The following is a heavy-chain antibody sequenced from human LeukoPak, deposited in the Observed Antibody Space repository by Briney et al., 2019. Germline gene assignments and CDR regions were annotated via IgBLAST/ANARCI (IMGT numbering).Heavy chain of an antibody. V-gene: IGHV1-2*02. CDR2: TNPDNGGT. Sequence: GASVTVSFMSSVYTFTDYYIHWVRQAPGQGREWMGWTNPDNGGTNYAQKFQGRGTITRDTSIRTVYMDLSRLRSDDTAVFYCTREARVGNWFDPWGQGTQVTVSS. J-gene: IGHJ5*02. D-gene: IGHD2-2*01. CDR3: TREARVGNWFDP. CDR1: VYTFTDYY.